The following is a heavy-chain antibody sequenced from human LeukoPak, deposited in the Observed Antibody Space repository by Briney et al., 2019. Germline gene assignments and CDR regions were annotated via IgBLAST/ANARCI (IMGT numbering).Heavy chain of an antibody. D-gene: IGHD3-10*01. V-gene: IGHV3-43D*03. Sequence: PGGSLRLSCAASGFTFDDYAMHWVRQAPGKGLEWVSLISWDGGSTYYADSVKGRFTISRDNSKDSLYLQMSSLRAEDTALYYCAKDMFNAPYYGSGSYGGLDYWGQGTLVTVSS. CDR2: ISWDGGST. J-gene: IGHJ4*02. CDR1: GFTFDDYA. CDR3: AKDMFNAPYYGSGSYGGLDY.